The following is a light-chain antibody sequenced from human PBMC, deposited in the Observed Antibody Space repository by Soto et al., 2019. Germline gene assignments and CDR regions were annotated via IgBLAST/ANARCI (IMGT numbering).Light chain of an antibody. Sequence: ESVFTQSPGTLSVSPGERAGLSCGGSQAVGGTYLAWYQHKPGQAPRLLIYDVSIRATGVPARFSGTGSETDFTLTISGLQSEDSAVYFCQQYNNWPFSFGQGTQLEIK. J-gene: IGKJ5*01. V-gene: IGKV3-15*01. CDR1: QAVGGTY. CDR2: DVS. CDR3: QQYNNWPFS.